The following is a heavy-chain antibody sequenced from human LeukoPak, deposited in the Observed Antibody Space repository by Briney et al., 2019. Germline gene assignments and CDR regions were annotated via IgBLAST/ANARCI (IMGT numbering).Heavy chain of an antibody. Sequence: PGGSLRLSCAASGFTFSSFEMNWVRQAPEKGLEWVSYISSSSSTILYADSVKGRFTISRDNAKNSLYLQMNSPRAEDTAVYYCAKSLAYGTPNFDSWGQGTLVTVSS. CDR3: AKSLAYGTPNFDS. CDR2: ISSSSSTI. J-gene: IGHJ4*02. D-gene: IGHD4-17*01. V-gene: IGHV3-48*03. CDR1: GFTFSSFE.